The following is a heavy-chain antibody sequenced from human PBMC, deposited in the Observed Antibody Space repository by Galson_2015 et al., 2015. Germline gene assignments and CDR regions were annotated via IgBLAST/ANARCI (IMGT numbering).Heavy chain of an antibody. J-gene: IGHJ4*02. V-gene: IGHV7-4-1*02. CDR3: ARDFYSDDSRTGTT. D-gene: IGHD1-1*01. CDR1: GYTFTSYA. Sequence: SVKVSCKASGYTFTSYAMNWVRQAPGQGLEYMGWINTNTGNPTYAQGFTGRFVFSLDTSVSTAYLQISSLKAEDTAVYYCARDFYSDDSRTGTTWGQGTLVTVS. CDR2: INTNTGNP.